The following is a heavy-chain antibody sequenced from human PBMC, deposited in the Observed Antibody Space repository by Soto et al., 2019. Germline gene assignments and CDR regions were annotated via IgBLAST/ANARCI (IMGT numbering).Heavy chain of an antibody. CDR2: INVSGALT. J-gene: IGHJ4*02. CDR1: GFPFAAHG. D-gene: IGHD3-16*01. V-gene: IGHV3-23*01. Sequence: GGSLRLSCVASGFPFAAHGMAWVRQSPGKGLQWVSSINVSGALTYYIESVKCRFTISRDNSEHTLYLQMNNLEADDTAIHYCVKDTQCLETYFGSWRPGTLVTVSS. CDR3: VKDTQCLETYFGS.